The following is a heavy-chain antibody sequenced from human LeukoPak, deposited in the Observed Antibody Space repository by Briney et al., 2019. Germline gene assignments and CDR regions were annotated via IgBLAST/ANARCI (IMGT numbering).Heavy chain of an antibody. V-gene: IGHV1-46*01. CDR2: INPSGGST. CDR3: ARDFPDQLEVRGVAVGYYFDY. Sequence: ASVKVSCKASGYTFTSYCMHWVRQAPGQGLEWMGIINPSGGSTSYAQKFQGRVTMTRDTSTSTVYMELSSLRSEDTAVYYCARDFPDQLEVRGVAVGYYFDYWGQGTLVTVSS. CDR1: GYTFTSYC. D-gene: IGHD3-10*01. J-gene: IGHJ4*02.